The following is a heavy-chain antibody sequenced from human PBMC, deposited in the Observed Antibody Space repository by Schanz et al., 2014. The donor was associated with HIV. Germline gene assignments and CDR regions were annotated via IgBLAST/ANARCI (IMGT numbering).Heavy chain of an antibody. J-gene: IGHJ4*02. CDR3: EKDLLSRYCSGGSCYSSY. V-gene: IGHV3-33*06. Sequence: QVQLVESGGGVVQPGRSLRLSCAASGFTFRSYAMHWVRQAPGKGLEWAAVIWNDGSYKYYADSVKGRFTISRDNPKNTVYLQMDSLRAEDTAVYYCEKDLLSRYCSGGSCYSSYWGQGTLVTVSS. CDR2: IWNDGSYK. CDR1: GFTFRSYA. D-gene: IGHD2-15*01.